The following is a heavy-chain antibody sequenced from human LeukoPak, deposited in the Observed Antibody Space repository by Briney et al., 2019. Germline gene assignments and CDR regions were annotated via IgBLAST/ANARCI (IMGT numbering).Heavy chain of an antibody. CDR1: GYTFTDYY. CDR2: INPSSGGT. J-gene: IGHJ4*02. D-gene: IGHD2-2*01. V-gene: IGHV1-2*02. Sequence: ASVKVSCKASGYTFTDYYMHWVRQAPGQGLEWMGWINPSSGGTNYAQKFQGRVTVTRDTSISTAYMDLSRLTSDDTAVYYCARNQRGYCTATSCLPDSDYWGQGTLVTVSS. CDR3: ARNQRGYCTATSCLPDSDY.